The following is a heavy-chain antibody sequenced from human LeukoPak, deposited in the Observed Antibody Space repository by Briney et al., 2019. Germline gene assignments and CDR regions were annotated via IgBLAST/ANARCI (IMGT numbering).Heavy chain of an antibody. J-gene: IGHJ4*02. CDR3: ARRITVSYYFDY. CDR2: INHSGST. Sequence: PSETLSLTCAVYGGSFSGYYWSWIRQPPGKGLEWIGEINHSGSTNYNPSLKSRVTISVDTSKNQFSLKLSSVTAADTAVYYCARRITVSYYFDYWGQGTLVTVSS. D-gene: IGHD4-17*01. CDR1: GGSFSGYY. V-gene: IGHV4-34*01.